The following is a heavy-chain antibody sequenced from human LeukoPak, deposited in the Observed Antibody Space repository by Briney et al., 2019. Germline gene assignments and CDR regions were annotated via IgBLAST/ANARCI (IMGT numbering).Heavy chain of an antibody. J-gene: IGHJ3*02. Sequence: ASVKVSCKVSGYTLTELSMHWVRQAPGKGLEWMGGFDPEDGETIYAQKFQGRVTMTEDTSTDTAYMELSGLRSEDTAVYYCATETYYYDSSGYPTHAFDIWGQGTMVTVSS. CDR1: GYTLTELS. CDR3: ATETYYYDSSGYPTHAFDI. V-gene: IGHV1-24*01. CDR2: FDPEDGET. D-gene: IGHD3-22*01.